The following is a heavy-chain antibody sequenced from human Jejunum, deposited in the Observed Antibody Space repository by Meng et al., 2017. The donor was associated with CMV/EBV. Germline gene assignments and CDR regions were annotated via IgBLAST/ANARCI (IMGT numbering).Heavy chain of an antibody. CDR2: IYRSGIT. D-gene: IGHD1-1*01. V-gene: IGHV4-31*03. CDR3: ARGSGGTTGFDY. CDR1: GGPMSMGVYS. J-gene: IGHJ4*02. Sequence: CPGSGGPMSMGVYSWSWIRQHPGKGLEWIRYIYRSGITYHNPSLKGRVAISIDTSKNKFSLILSSVTAADTAVYFCARGSGGTTGFDYWGQGTLVTVSS.